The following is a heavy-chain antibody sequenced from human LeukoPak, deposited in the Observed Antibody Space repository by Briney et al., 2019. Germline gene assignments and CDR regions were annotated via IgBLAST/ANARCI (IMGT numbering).Heavy chain of an antibody. CDR3: AARIAAAGTGAFDI. CDR2: IYYSGST. J-gene: IGHJ3*02. Sequence: SETLSLTCTVSGGSISSGDYYWSWIRQPPGKGLEWIGYIYYSGSTYYNPSLKSRVTISVDTSKNQFSLKLSSVTAADTAVYYCAARIAAAGTGAFDIWGQGTMVTVSS. V-gene: IGHV4-30-4*01. D-gene: IGHD6-13*01. CDR1: GGSISSGDYY.